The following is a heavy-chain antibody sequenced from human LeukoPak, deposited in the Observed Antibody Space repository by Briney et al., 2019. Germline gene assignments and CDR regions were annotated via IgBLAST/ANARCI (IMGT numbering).Heavy chain of an antibody. CDR2: VSVSGSSL. J-gene: IGHJ3*02. CDR3: ANWGSVWRSGSPGAFDI. D-gene: IGHD1-26*01. V-gene: IGHV3-11*01. Sequence: GGSLRLSCTASGSTFTDYYMTWIRQAPGKGLEWVSMVSVSGSSLHYADSVKGRFTISRDNAKNSLYLQMNTLRVEDTAVYYCANWGSVWRSGSPGAFDIWGQGTMVTVSS. CDR1: GSTFTDYY.